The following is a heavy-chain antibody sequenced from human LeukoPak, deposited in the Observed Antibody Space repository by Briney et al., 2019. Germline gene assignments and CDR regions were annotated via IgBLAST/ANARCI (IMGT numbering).Heavy chain of an antibody. D-gene: IGHD3-22*01. CDR1: GYTSTSYY. J-gene: IGHJ4*02. CDR2: IIPRGGST. Sequence: ASVKVSCKASGYTSTSYYMHWVRQPPGQGLEWMGIIIPRGGSTIYAQKFQGRVSTTTNTHTSTVYMELSSLRSEDTAVYYCARDPGYYDSSGYYVPYDFDYWGQGTLVTVSS. CDR3: ARDPGYYDSSGYYVPYDFDY. V-gene: IGHV1-46*01.